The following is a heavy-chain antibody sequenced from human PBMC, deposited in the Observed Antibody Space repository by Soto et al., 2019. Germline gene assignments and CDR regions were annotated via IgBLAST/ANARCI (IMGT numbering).Heavy chain of an antibody. CDR3: ARVSGSYPPTDACDI. Sequence: VQLVESGGGLVQPGGSLRLSCAASGFTFSSYWMHWVRQAPGKGLVWVSRINSDVRSTSYADSVKGRFTISRAHAKNTLYLQMNSPRADDKAVYYCARVSGSYPPTDACDIWVKGKMVPVSS. V-gene: IGHV3-74*01. D-gene: IGHD1-26*01. CDR1: GFTFSSYW. J-gene: IGHJ3*02. CDR2: INSDVRST.